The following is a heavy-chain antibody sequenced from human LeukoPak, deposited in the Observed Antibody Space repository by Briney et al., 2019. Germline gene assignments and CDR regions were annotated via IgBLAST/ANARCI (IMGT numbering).Heavy chain of an antibody. Sequence: PSETLSLTCTVSGGSISNYYWSWIRQPPGKGLEWIGYIYNSGSTDYNPSLKSRVTISVDTSKNQFSLKLSSVTAADTAVYYCARVDNYYDSSLFDPWGQGTLVTVSS. CDR1: GGSISNYY. J-gene: IGHJ5*02. D-gene: IGHD3-22*01. CDR3: ARVDNYYDSSLFDP. CDR2: IYNSGST. V-gene: IGHV4-59*08.